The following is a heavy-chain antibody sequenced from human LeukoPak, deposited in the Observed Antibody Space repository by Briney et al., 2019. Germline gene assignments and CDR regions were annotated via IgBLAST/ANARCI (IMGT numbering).Heavy chain of an antibody. CDR1: GFSFSGHW. J-gene: IGHJ4*02. D-gene: IGHD6-6*01. CDR2: VSPTGSTT. Sequence: GGSLRLSCIASGFSFSGHWMHWARQLPGKGLVWVSRVSPTGSTTSYADSVKGRFTVSRDNAKNTLYLQVNNLRAEDTAVYYCTRGPNSNWSGLDFWGQGTLLTVSS. CDR3: TRGPNSNWSGLDF. V-gene: IGHV3-74*01.